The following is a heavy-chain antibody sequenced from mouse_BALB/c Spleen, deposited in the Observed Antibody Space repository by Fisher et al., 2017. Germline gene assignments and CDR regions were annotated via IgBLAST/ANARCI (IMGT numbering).Heavy chain of an antibody. J-gene: IGHJ1*01. Sequence: KFKGKATLTADTSSSTAYMQLSSLTSEDSAVYYCARRNGYGYFDVWGAGTTVTVSS. D-gene: IGHD2-2*01. V-gene: IGHV1-4*01. CDR3: ARRNGYGYFDV.